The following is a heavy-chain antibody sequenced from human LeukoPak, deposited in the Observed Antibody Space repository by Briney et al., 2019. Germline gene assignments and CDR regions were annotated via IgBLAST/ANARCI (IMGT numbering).Heavy chain of an antibody. V-gene: IGHV1-2*02. J-gene: IGHJ4*02. CDR1: GYTFTGYY. CDR2: INPNSGGT. CDR3: ARGYQRMQLWYALGY. D-gene: IGHD5-18*01. Sequence: ASVKVSCKASGYTFTGYYMRWVRQAPGQGLEWMGWINPNSGGTNYAQKFQGRVTMTRDTSISTAYMELSRLRSDDTAVYYCARGYQRMQLWYALGYWGQGTLVTVSS.